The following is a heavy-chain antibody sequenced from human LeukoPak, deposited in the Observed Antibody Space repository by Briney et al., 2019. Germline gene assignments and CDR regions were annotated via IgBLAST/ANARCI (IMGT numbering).Heavy chain of an antibody. D-gene: IGHD5-24*01. Sequence: SSETLSLTCTVSGYSISSGYYWGWIRQPPGKGLEWIGSIYHSGSTYYNPSLKSRVTISVDTSKNQFSLKLSSVTAADTAVYYCARGGEMATITPWFEPWGQGTLVTVSS. CDR2: IYHSGST. V-gene: IGHV4-38-2*02. CDR3: ARGGEMATITPWFEP. J-gene: IGHJ5*02. CDR1: GYSISSGYY.